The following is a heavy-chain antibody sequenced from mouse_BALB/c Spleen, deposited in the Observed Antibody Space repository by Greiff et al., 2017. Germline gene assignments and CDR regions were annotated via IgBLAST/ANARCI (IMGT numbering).Heavy chain of an antibody. CDR2: ISSGGSYT. J-gene: IGHJ4*01. D-gene: IGHD2-1*01. Sequence: EVKLVESGGDLVKPGGSLKLSCAASGFTFSSYGMSWVHQTPDKRLEWVATISSGGSYTYYPDSVKGRFTISRDNAKNTLYLQMSSLKSEDTAMYYCARLYYNYAMDYWGQGTSVTVSS. CDR3: ARLYYNYAMDY. CDR1: GFTFSSYG. V-gene: IGHV5-6*02.